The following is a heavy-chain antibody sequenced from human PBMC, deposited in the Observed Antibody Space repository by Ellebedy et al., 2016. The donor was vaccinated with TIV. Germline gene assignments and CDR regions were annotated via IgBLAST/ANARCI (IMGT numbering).Heavy chain of an antibody. CDR3: AVGRRISDY. J-gene: IGHJ4*02. CDR2: INEGGSET. CDR1: GLTLSTYW. D-gene: IGHD1-26*01. V-gene: IGHV3-7*01. Sequence: GGSLRLSCAGSGLTLSTYWMSWVRQGPGKGLEWVANINEGGSETHYVDSVKGRFTISRDNAKQSVFLQVNSLRAEDTGIYYCAVGRRISDYWGQGTLVTVSS.